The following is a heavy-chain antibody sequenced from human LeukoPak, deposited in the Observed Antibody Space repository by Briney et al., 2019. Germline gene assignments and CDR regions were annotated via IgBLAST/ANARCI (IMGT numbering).Heavy chain of an antibody. V-gene: IGHV4-39*01. CDR1: GGSVSTYPYY. CDR3: ARLPTGYPNWFDP. D-gene: IGHD3-9*01. Sequence: SETLSLICTVSGGSVSTYPYYWAWIRQSPGKGLEWIGNVFSRGTTYYNPSLKSRVTISMDTSKNQVSLILNSVTAADTAIYFCARLPTGYPNWFDPWGQGTLVTVSS. CDR2: VFSRGTT. J-gene: IGHJ5*02.